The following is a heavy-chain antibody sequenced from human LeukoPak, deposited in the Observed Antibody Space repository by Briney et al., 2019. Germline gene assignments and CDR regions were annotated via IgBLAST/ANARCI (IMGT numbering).Heavy chain of an antibody. J-gene: IGHJ4*02. CDR1: GSSISSYY. Sequence: SETLSLTCTVSGSSISSYYWSWIRQPPGKGLEWIGYIHYSGSTSYNPSLRSRVTISVDTSMNQFSLTLSSVTAADTAVYYCARYYGSSGSLDYWGQRTLVTVSS. V-gene: IGHV4-59*01. CDR2: IHYSGST. CDR3: ARYYGSSGSLDY. D-gene: IGHD3-22*01.